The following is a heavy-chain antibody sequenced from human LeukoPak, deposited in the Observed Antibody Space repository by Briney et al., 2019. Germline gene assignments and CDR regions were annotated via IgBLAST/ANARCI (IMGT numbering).Heavy chain of an antibody. J-gene: IGHJ1*01. CDR1: ESIFTNYW. Sequence: GASLKISCKGSESIFTNYWIGWVRQLPGKGLEWMGIIYPGDSGTRYSPSFQGQVTISADKSTSTAYLQWSSLKASDTAMYFCATYAGSYSKYFQHWGQGTLVTVSS. V-gene: IGHV5-51*01. D-gene: IGHD3-10*01. CDR3: ATYAGSYSKYFQH. CDR2: IYPGDSGT.